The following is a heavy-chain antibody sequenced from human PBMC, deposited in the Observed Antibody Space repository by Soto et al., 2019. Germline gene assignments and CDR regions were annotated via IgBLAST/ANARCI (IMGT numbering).Heavy chain of an antibody. D-gene: IGHD6-19*01. CDR3: ASGVAGTYDY. CDR2: IIPIFGNT. Sequence: AXVKLSCTASGGTISSYAISWVRQAPGQGLEWMGGIIPIFGNTNYAQKLQGRVTMTTDTSTSTAYMELRSLRSDDTAVYYCASGVAGTYDYWGQGTLVTVSS. J-gene: IGHJ4*02. V-gene: IGHV1-18*01. CDR1: GGTISSYA.